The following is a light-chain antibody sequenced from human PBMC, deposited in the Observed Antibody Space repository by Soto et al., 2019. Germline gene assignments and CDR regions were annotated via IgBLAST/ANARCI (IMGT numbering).Light chain of an antibody. J-gene: IGKJ1*01. CDR2: GAS. CDR1: QSISSTY. V-gene: IGKV3-20*01. Sequence: EIVLTQSPGILSLSPGERATLSCRASQSISSTYLAWYQQKPGQAPRLLIYGASSRATDIPDRFSGSGSGTEFTLTISRLEPEDFAVFYCQQYGSSPRTFGQGTKVEIK. CDR3: QQYGSSPRT.